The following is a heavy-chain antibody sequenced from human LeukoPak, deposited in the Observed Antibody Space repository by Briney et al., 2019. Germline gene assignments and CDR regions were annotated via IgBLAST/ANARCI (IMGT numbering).Heavy chain of an antibody. D-gene: IGHD6-6*01. CDR2: INSNSGVT. CDR1: GYNFTGNY. V-gene: IGHV1-2*02. Sequence: ASVKVSCKASGYNFTGNYMHWVRQAPGQGLEWMGWINSNSGVTKYAQKFQGRITMTRDTSIRTSYMELRSLISVDTAMYYCARSLVNWGRGTLVTVSS. CDR3: ARSLVN. J-gene: IGHJ4*02.